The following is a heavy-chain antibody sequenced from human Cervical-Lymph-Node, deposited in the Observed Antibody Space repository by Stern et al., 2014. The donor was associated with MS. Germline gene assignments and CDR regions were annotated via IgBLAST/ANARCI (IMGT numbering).Heavy chain of an antibody. CDR2: ISVYNGNT. D-gene: IGHD1-20*01. CDR1: GYTFTRYD. V-gene: IGHV1-18*01. Sequence: VQLVESGAEVKKPGASVKVSCKASGYTFTRYDSAWVRQAPGQGLEWMGWISVYNGNTKYAQKLQGRVTMTRDTSTNTAYMELRSLISDDTAVYYCARWAYNWDFDYWGQGTLVTVSS. CDR3: ARWAYNWDFDY. J-gene: IGHJ4*02.